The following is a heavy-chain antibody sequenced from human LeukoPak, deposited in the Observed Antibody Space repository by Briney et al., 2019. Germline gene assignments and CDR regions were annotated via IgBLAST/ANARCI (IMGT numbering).Heavy chain of an antibody. D-gene: IGHD3-10*01. V-gene: IGHV1-8*01. Sequence: ASVKVSCKASGYTFTSYDINWVRQATGQGLGWMGWMNPNSGNTGYAQKFQGRVTMTRNTSISTAYMELSRLRSEDTAVYYCAKGFSYGSGSYYNVGYYYMDVWGKGTTVTVSS. CDR2: MNPNSGNT. J-gene: IGHJ6*03. CDR1: GYTFTSYD. CDR3: AKGFSYGSGSYYNVGYYYMDV.